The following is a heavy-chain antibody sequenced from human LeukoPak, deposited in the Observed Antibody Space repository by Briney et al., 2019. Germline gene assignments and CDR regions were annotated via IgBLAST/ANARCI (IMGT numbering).Heavy chain of an antibody. CDR3: ARQIAAAGTDWFDP. CDR2: IYYSGST. J-gene: IGHJ5*02. V-gene: IGHV4-39*01. CDR1: GGSISSYY. Sequence: SETLSLTCTVSGGSISSYYWGWIRQPPGKGLEWIGSIYYSGSTYYNPSLKSRVTISVDTSKNQFSLKLSSVTAADTAVYYCARQIAAAGTDWFDPWGQGTLVTVSS. D-gene: IGHD6-13*01.